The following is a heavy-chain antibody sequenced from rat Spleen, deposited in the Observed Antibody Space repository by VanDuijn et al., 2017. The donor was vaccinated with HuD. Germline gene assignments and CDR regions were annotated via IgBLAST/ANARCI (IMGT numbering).Heavy chain of an antibody. CDR2: ISTGGDNT. CDR1: GFTFSNYY. D-gene: IGHD5-1*01. J-gene: IGHJ2*01. V-gene: IGHV5-27*01. CDR3: TRENWVFDY. Sequence: EVQLVESGGGLVQPGRSLKLSCAASGFTFSNYYMAWVRQAPTKGLEWVAYISTGGDNTYYRDSVKGRFTISRDNAKSTLYLQLDSLRSEDTATYYCTRENWVFDYWGQGVMVTVSS.